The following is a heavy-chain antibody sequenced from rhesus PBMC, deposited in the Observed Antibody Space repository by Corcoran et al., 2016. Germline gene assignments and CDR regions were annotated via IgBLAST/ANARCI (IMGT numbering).Heavy chain of an antibody. D-gene: IGHD6-37*01. CDR1: GYTFTSYG. V-gene: IGHV7-114*01. Sequence: QVQLVQSGAEVKQPGASVKVSCKASGYTFTSYGMNWVRQAHGQRREWMGRTNPEPGNPTNAQGFKERFTFSMDTSISTAYLQISSLKAEDTAVYYCARKGYSGGWKIDYWGQGVLVTVSS. J-gene: IGHJ4*01. CDR2: TNPEPGNP. CDR3: ARKGYSGGWKIDY.